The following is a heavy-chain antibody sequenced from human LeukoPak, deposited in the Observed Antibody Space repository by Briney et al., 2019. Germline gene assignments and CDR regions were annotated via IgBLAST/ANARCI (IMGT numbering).Heavy chain of an antibody. V-gene: IGHV3-53*01. D-gene: IGHD6-19*01. CDR2: IYSGGST. CDR1: GFTVSSNY. J-gene: IGHJ4*02. CDR3: ARDSPVAGTDY. Sequence: GGSLRLSCAASGFTVSSNYMSWVRQALGKGLEWVSVIYSGGSTYYADSVKGRFTISRDNSKNTLYLQMNSLRAEDTAVYYCARDSPVAGTDYWGQGTLVTVSS.